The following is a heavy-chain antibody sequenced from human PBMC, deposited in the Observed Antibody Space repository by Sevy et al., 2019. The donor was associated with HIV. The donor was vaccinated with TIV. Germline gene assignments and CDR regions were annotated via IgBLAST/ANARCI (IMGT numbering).Heavy chain of an antibody. V-gene: IGHV1-69*13. J-gene: IGHJ4*02. CDR1: GGTVSSYG. CDR2: SIPILGTV. Sequence: ASVKVSCKASGGTVSSYGISWVRQAPGQGLEWMGGSIPILGTVNYAQKFQGRVTITADESTKTAYMELSSLRSEDTAVYYRARGGGNGWYYFDYSGQETLVTVSS. D-gene: IGHD6-19*01. CDR3: ARGGGNGWYYFDY.